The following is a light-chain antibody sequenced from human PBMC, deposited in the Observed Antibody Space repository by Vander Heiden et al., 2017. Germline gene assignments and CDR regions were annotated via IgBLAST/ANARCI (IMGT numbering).Light chain of an antibody. Sequence: QSPLTQPPSVFGSPAQSITISCTGTSSDVGGYNYVSWYQQHPGKAPKLMIYDVSNRPSGVSNRFSGSKSGNTASLTISGLQAEDEADYYCSSYTSSSTLGVFGTGTKVTVL. V-gene: IGLV2-14*03. CDR3: SSYTSSSTLGV. CDR2: DVS. J-gene: IGLJ1*01. CDR1: SSDVGGYNY.